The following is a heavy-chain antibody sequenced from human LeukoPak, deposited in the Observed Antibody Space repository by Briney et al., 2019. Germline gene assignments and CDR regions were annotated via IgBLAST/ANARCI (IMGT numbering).Heavy chain of an antibody. D-gene: IGHD2-15*01. CDR2: INPNSGGT. Sequence: GASVKVSCKASRYTFTGYYIHWVRQAPGQGLEWMGWINPNSGGTNYAQKFQGRVTMTRDTSTSTVYMELSSLRSEDTAVYYCARDVGVSSGLFDYWGQGTLVTVSS. J-gene: IGHJ4*02. CDR3: ARDVGVSSGLFDY. CDR1: RYTFTGYY. V-gene: IGHV1-2*02.